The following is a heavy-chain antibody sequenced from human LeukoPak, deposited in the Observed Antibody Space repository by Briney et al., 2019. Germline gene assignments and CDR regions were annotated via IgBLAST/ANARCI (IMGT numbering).Heavy chain of an antibody. Sequence: SETLSLTCAVYGGSFSGYYWSWIRQPPGKGLEWIGEINHSGSTNYNPSLKSRVTISVDTSKNQFSLKLSSVTAADTAVYYCARSGYDILTGYETNWFDPWGQGTLVTVSS. J-gene: IGHJ5*02. CDR2: INHSGST. CDR1: GGSFSGYY. D-gene: IGHD3-9*01. V-gene: IGHV4-34*01. CDR3: ARSGYDILTGYETNWFDP.